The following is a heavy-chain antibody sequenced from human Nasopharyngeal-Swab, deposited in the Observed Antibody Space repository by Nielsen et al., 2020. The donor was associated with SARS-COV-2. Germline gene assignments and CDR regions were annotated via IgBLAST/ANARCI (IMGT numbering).Heavy chain of an antibody. V-gene: IGHV3-13*01. Sequence: GGSLRLSCAASGFTFSSFEMHWVRQVSGKGLEWVSAIDTTGDTSYPDSVKGRFTISRENAKNSLFLQINSLRVEDTAMYYCARGDGIYCGGGNCYAVDPFEIWGQGTMVTVSS. CDR3: ARGDGIYCGGGNCYAVDPFEI. D-gene: IGHD2-15*01. CDR2: IDTTGDT. J-gene: IGHJ3*02. CDR1: GFTFSSFE.